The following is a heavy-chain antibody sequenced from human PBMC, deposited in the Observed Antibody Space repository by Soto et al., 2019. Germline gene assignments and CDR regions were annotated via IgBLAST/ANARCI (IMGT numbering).Heavy chain of an antibody. CDR1: GGSISSGGYY. CDR2: IYYSGST. J-gene: IGHJ1*01. V-gene: IGHV4-31*03. Sequence: QVQLQESGPGLVKPSQTLSLTCTVSGGSISSGGYYWSWIRQHPGKGLEWIGYIYYSGSTYYNPSLKSRVTISVDTSKNQFSLKLSSVTAADTAVYYCARDFMEGGYSYFQHWGQGTLVTVSS. D-gene: IGHD1-26*01. CDR3: ARDFMEGGYSYFQH.